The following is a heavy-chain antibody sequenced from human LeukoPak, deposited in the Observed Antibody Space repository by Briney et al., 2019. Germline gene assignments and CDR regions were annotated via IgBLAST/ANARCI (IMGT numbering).Heavy chain of an antibody. V-gene: IGHV3-23*01. Sequence: GRSLRLSCAAYGFTFSHYSMHWVRQAPGKGLEFVSSISSSVSSGGGITYYADSVKGRLTISRDNSKNTVYLQMNSLRAEDTAVYYCARRQIYFDYWGQGTLVTVSS. CDR2: ISSSVSSGGGIT. CDR1: GFTFSHYS. J-gene: IGHJ4*02. CDR3: ARRQIYFDY.